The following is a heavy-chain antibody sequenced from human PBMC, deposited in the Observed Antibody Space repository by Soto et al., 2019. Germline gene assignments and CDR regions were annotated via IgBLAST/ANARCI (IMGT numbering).Heavy chain of an antibody. CDR3: ARDDDYPDNGFDY. CDR2: ILNDASGH. V-gene: IGHV3-33*01. J-gene: IGHJ4*02. CDR1: GFTFSRHG. Sequence: QVQLVESGGGVVQPGTSLRLSCAASGFTFSRHGMHWVRQTPGKGLEWLAVILNDASGHWYADSVKGRFTISRDNFENTLYPQMYGLSLEDTAMYYCARDDDYPDNGFDYWGQGTLVTVSS. D-gene: IGHD4-17*01.